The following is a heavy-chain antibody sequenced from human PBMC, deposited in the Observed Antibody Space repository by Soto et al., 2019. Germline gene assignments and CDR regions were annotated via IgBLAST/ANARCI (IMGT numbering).Heavy chain of an antibody. CDR1: GFPLGDFS. CDR2: IRSKAYGGTT. CDR3: TRALSDFWSGYNSFQH. Sequence: PGGAPRLPWAAPGFPLGDFSVPWVRPVPGKGLEWVGFIRSKAYGGTTEYAASVKGRFTISRDDSKSIAYLQMNSLKTEDTAVYYCTRALSDFWSGYNSFQHWGQGTLVTVSS. D-gene: IGHD3-3*01. J-gene: IGHJ1*01. V-gene: IGHV3-49*04.